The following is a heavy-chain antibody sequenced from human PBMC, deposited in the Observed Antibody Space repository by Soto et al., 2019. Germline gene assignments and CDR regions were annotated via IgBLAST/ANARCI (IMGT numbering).Heavy chain of an antibody. CDR1: GYTFTSYG. CDR2: ISAYNGNT. V-gene: IGHV1-18*01. CDR3: AREEGRWLQPRMGAGGY. D-gene: IGHD1-26*01. J-gene: IGHJ4*02. Sequence: QVQLVQSGAEVKKPGASVKVSCKASGYTFTSYGISWVRQAPGQGLEWMGWISAYNGNTNYAQKLQGRVTMTTDTATSTAYMELRSLRADETAVYYCAREEGRWLQPRMGAGGYWGQGTLVTVSS.